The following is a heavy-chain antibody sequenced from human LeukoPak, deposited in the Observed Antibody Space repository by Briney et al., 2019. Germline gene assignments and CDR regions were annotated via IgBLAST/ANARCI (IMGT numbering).Heavy chain of an antibody. CDR1: GGSISSYY. D-gene: IGHD4-17*01. V-gene: IGHV4-59*01. Sequence: SETLSLTCTVSGGSISSYYWSWIRHPPGKGLEWIGYISSIGSTNYNPSLKSRVTITVDTSKKQFSLKMTSVTAADTAVYYCARDPTTVTKGFDVWGQGTMVTVSS. CDR2: ISSIGST. CDR3: ARDPTTVTKGFDV. J-gene: IGHJ3*01.